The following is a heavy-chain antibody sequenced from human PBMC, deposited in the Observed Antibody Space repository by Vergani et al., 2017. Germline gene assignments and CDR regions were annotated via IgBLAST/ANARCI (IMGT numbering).Heavy chain of an antibody. D-gene: IGHD2-2*01. J-gene: IGHJ5*02. CDR1: GYTFTSYG. V-gene: IGHV1-18*01. CDR2: ISAYNGNT. Sequence: QVQLVQSGAEVKKPGASVKVSCKASGYTFTSYGISWVRQAPGQGLEWMGWISAYNGNTNYAQKLQGRVTMTTDTSISTAYMELSSLRSEDTAVYYCARFRHYYCSSTSCYGFDPWGQGTLVTVSS. CDR3: ARFRHYYCSSTSCYGFDP.